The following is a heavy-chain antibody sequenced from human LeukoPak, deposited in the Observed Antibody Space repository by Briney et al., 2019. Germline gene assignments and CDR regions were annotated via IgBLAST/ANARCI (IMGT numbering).Heavy chain of an antibody. CDR3: ASQPAGSWFDP. CDR1: GGSIGSYY. J-gene: IGHJ5*02. D-gene: IGHD1-14*01. V-gene: IGHV4-4*09. CDR2: IYTGGGT. Sequence: SETLSLTCTVSGGSIGSYYWSWVRQPPGKGLEWIGYIYTGGGTNYNPSLKSRVTISVDTSKNQFSLKLSSVTAADTAVYYCASQPAGSWFDPWGQGTLVTVSS.